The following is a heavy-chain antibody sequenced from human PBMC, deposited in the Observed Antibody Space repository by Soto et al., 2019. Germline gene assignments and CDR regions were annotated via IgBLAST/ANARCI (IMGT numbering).Heavy chain of an antibody. CDR2: IWYDGSNK. J-gene: IGHJ6*03. Sequence: QVQLVESGGGVVQPGRSLRLSCAASGFTFSSYGMHWVRQAPGKGLEWVAVIWYDGSNKYYADSVKGRFTISRDNSKNTLYLQRNSLRAEDTAVYYCARDQNYSLTGYRLNYYYYYMYVWGKGTTVTVSS. V-gene: IGHV3-33*01. D-gene: IGHD3-9*01. CDR1: GFTFSSYG. CDR3: ARDQNYSLTGYRLNYYYYYMYV.